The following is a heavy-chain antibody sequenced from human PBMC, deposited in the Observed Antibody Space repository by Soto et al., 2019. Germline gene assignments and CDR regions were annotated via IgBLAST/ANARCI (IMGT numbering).Heavy chain of an antibody. Sequence: SETLSLTCAVYGGSFSGYYWSWIRQPPGKGLEWIGEINHSGSTNYNPSLKSRVTISVDTSKNQFSLKLSSVTAADTAVYYCARGPDPPCSSTSCYVNFDYWGQGTLVTVSS. CDR2: INHSGST. CDR1: GGSFSGYY. CDR3: ARGPDPPCSSTSCYVNFDY. V-gene: IGHV4-34*01. D-gene: IGHD2-2*01. J-gene: IGHJ4*02.